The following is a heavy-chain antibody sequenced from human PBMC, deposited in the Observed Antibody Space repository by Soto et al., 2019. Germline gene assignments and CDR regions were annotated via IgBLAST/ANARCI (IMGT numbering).Heavy chain of an antibody. CDR1: GGSIGSSSYY. CDR2: IYYSGST. Sequence: TLSRTCSVSGGSIGSSSYYWGWIRQPPGKGLEWIGSIYYSGSTYYNPSLKSRVTISVDTSKNQFSLKLSSVTAADTAVYYCASTPLYYDFWSGYIYYFDYWGQGTLVTVSS. J-gene: IGHJ4*02. V-gene: IGHV4-39*01. D-gene: IGHD3-3*01. CDR3: ASTPLYYDFWSGYIYYFDY.